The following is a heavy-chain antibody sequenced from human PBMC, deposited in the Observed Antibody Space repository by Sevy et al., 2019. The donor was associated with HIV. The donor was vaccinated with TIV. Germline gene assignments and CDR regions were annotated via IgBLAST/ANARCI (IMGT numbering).Heavy chain of an antibody. CDR2: IFSSGST. D-gene: IGHD6-19*01. J-gene: IGHJ4*02. Sequence: GGSLRLSCAISGFTVNDKYIIWVRQAPGKGLEWVSVIFSSGSTYYADSAKGRFTISRDNSKNTVDLQMNSVRAEVTAVDYCVSLFLSYRSGWSYFDYWGQGTLVTVSS. CDR1: GFTVNDKY. V-gene: IGHV3-66*02. CDR3: VSLFLSYRSGWSYFDY.